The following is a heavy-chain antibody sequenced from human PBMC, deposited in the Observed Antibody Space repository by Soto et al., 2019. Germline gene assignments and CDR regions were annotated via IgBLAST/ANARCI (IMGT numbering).Heavy chain of an antibody. CDR1: GFTFDDYA. Sequence: EVQLVESGGGLVQPGRSLRLSCAASGFTFDDYAMHWVRQAPGKGLEWVSGISWNSGSIGYADSVKGRFTISRDNPKNSLYLKRNGLRAGDPALFYCEKDNSHCGGIFVFAYWGQGPLVTVSS. V-gene: IGHV3-9*01. CDR2: ISWNSGSI. J-gene: IGHJ4*02. CDR3: EKDNSHCGGIFVFAY. D-gene: IGHD2-15*01.